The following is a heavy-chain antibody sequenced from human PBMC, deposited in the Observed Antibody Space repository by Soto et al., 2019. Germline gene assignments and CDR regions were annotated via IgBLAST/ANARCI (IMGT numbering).Heavy chain of an antibody. D-gene: IGHD3-22*01. Sequence: QVQLVQSGAEVKKPGSSVKVSCKASGGTFSSYAISWVRQAPGQGLEWMGGLIPIFGTANYAQKFQGRVTITADESTGTAYMELSSLRSEDTAVYYCAIPPDYDSSGYRPLYYYYGMDVWGQGTTVTVSS. CDR1: GGTFSSYA. J-gene: IGHJ6*02. V-gene: IGHV1-69*01. CDR3: AIPPDYDSSGYRPLYYYYGMDV. CDR2: LIPIFGTA.